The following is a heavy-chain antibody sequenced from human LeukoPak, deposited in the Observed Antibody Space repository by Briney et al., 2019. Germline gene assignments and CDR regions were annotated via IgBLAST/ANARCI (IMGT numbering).Heavy chain of an antibody. D-gene: IGHD3-9*01. CDR3: ARHVRYFDWFDYYYMDV. CDR1: GYRFNSYR. Sequence: AGESLKISCEVSGYRFNSYRIGWVRQMPGKGLEWMGNIFPDDSDTKYSPSFQGQVTISADKSISTAYLQWSSLKASDTAMYYCARHVRYFDWFDYYYMDVWGKGTTVTISS. J-gene: IGHJ6*03. V-gene: IGHV5-51*01. CDR2: IFPDDSDT.